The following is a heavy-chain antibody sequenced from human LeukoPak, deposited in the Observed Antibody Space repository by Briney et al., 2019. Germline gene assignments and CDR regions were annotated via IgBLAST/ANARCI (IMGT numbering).Heavy chain of an antibody. V-gene: IGHV3-30*02. Sequence: PGGSLRLSCAASGFTFSSYGMHWVRQAPGKGLEWVAFIRYDGSNKYYADSVKGRFTISRDNSKNTLYLQMNSLRAEDTAVYYCAKDLWQIRDLVFDYWGQGTLVTVSS. CDR1: GFTFSSYG. J-gene: IGHJ4*02. CDR2: IRYDGSNK. D-gene: IGHD5-18*01. CDR3: AKDLWQIRDLVFDY.